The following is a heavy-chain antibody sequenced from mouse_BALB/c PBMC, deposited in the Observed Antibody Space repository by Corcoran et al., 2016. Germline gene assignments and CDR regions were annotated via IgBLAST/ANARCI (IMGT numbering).Heavy chain of an antibody. V-gene: IGHV1-84*02. D-gene: IGHD1-2*01. J-gene: IGHJ4*01. CDR1: GYTFTDSY. Sequence: QIQLQQSGPELVKPGASVKISCKASGYTFTDSYINWVKQKPGQGLEWIGWIYPGSGNTKYNEKFKGKATLTVDTSSSTAYMQLSSLTSGDTAVYFCARRASYYDGLTFYAMDYWGQGTSVTVSS. CDR3: ARRASYYDGLTFYAMDY. CDR2: IYPGSGNT.